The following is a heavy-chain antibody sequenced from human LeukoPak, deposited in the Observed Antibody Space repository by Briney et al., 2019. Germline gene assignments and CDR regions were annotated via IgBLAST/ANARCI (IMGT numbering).Heavy chain of an antibody. D-gene: IGHD7-27*01. CDR3: ARLLGRYYYYYMDV. J-gene: IGHJ6*03. CDR2: IYPGDSDT. Sequence: GEPLQISCQGSGYSFTSYWIGWVRQLPGKGLEWMGIIYPGDSDTRYSPSFQGQVPISADKSISTAYLQWSSLKASDTAMYYCARLLGRYYYYYMDVWGKGATVTVSS. V-gene: IGHV5-51*01. CDR1: GYSFTSYW.